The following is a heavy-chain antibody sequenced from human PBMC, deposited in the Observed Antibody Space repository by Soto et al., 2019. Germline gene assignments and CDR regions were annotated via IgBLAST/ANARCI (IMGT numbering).Heavy chain of an antibody. CDR1: GYSISSGYY. Sequence: SETLSLTCAVSGYSISSGYYWGWIRQPPGKGLEWIGSFYHSGSTYYNPFLKSRVTISVDTSKNQFSLKLSSVTAADTAVYYCARVSVTNWFDPWGQGTLVTVSS. J-gene: IGHJ5*02. V-gene: IGHV4-38-2*01. CDR2: FYHSGST. CDR3: ARVSVTNWFDP. D-gene: IGHD4-4*01.